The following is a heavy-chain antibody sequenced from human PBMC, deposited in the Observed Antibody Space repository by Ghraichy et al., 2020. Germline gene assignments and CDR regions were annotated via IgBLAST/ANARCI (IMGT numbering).Heavy chain of an antibody. CDR3: AREATMVRGLIDF. Sequence: GGSLRLSCAASGFTFTTYWMPWVRQAPGKGLVWVSGIYNDGSTNSHADSVQGRFTISRDNDKKTLYLQMNSLRAEDAAVYYCAREATMVRGLIDFWGQGTLVTVSP. CDR2: IYNDGSTN. D-gene: IGHD3-10*01. V-gene: IGHV3-74*01. CDR1: GFTFTTYW. J-gene: IGHJ4*02.